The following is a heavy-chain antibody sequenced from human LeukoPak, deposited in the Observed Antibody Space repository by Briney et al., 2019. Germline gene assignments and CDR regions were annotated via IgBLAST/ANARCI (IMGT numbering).Heavy chain of an antibody. J-gene: IGHJ4*02. V-gene: IGHV1-24*01. D-gene: IGHD3-3*01. CDR2: FDPEDGET. CDR3: ATDSEWLLSFDY. CDR1: GYTLTELS. Sequence: ASVKVSCKVSGYTLTELSMHWVRQAPGKGLEWMGGFDPEDGETIYAQKFRGRVTMTEDTSTDTAYMELSSLRSEDTAVYYCATDSEWLLSFDYWGQGTLVTVSS.